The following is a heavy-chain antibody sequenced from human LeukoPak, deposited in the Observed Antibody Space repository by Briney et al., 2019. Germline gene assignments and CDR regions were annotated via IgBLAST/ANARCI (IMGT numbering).Heavy chain of an antibody. CDR1: GFTFSSYE. CDR2: ISSSGSTI. D-gene: IGHD1-26*01. J-gene: IGHJ3*01. Sequence: GGSLRLSCAASGFTFSSYEMNWVRQAPGKGLEWVSYISSSGSTIYYADSVKGRFTISRVNAKHSMYLQMNSLRAEDTAVYYCARSGKVGTTLIGAFDVWGQGTMVTVSS. V-gene: IGHV3-48*03. CDR3: ARSGKVGTTLIGAFDV.